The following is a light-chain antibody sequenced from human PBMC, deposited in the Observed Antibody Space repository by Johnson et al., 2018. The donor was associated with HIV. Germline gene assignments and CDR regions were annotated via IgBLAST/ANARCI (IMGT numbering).Light chain of an antibody. CDR3: GTWDSSLSAYV. CDR2: DNN. V-gene: IGLV1-51*01. J-gene: IGLJ1*01. CDR1: SSNIGNNY. Sequence: QSVLTQPPSVSAAPGQKVTISCSGSSSNIGNNYVSWYQQLPGTAPKLLIYDNNKRPSGIPDRFSGSKSGTSATLGITGLQTGDEADYYCGTWDSSLSAYVFGIGPKVTVL.